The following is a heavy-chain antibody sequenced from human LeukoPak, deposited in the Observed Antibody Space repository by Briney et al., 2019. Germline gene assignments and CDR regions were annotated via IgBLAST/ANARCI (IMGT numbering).Heavy chain of an antibody. CDR2: FDPEDGET. J-gene: IGHJ5*02. CDR3: ARDWGDYGEPEAGFDP. Sequence: ASVKVSCKVSGYTLTELSMHWVRQAPGKGLEWMGGFDPEDGETIYAQKFQGRVTMTEDTSTDTAYMELSSLRSEDTAVYYCARDWGDYGEPEAGFDPWGQGTLVTVSS. CDR1: GYTLTELS. D-gene: IGHD4-17*01. V-gene: IGHV1-24*01.